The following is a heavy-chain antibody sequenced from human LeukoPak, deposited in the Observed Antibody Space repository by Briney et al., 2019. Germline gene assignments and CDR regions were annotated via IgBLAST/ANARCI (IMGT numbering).Heavy chain of an antibody. D-gene: IGHD6-19*01. CDR2: ISGSGGST. CDR1: GFTFSSYS. Sequence: GGSLRLSCAASGFTFSSYSMNWVRQAPGKGLEWVSAISGSGGSTYYADSVKGRFTISRDNSKNTLYLQMNSLRAEDTAVYYCAKVHRIAVAVFDYWGQGTLVTVSS. V-gene: IGHV3-23*01. J-gene: IGHJ4*02. CDR3: AKVHRIAVAVFDY.